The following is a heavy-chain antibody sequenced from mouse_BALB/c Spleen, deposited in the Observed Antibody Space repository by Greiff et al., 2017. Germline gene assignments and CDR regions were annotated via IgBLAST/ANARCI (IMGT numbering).Heavy chain of an antibody. CDR3: AREAYGGAMDY. Sequence: EVMLVESGGGLVQPGGSRKLSCAASGFTFSSFGMHWVRQAPEKGLEWVAYISSGSSTIYYADTVKGRFTISRDNPKNTLFLQMTSLRSEDTAMYYCAREAYGGAMDYWGQGTSVTVSS. CDR1: GFTFSSFG. J-gene: IGHJ4*01. CDR2: ISSGSSTI. D-gene: IGHD1-1*01. V-gene: IGHV5-17*02.